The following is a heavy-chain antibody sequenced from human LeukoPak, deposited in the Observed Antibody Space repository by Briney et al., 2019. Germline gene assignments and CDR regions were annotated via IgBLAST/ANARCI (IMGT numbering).Heavy chain of an antibody. J-gene: IGHJ4*02. D-gene: IGHD3-22*01. V-gene: IGHV3-33*01. CDR1: GFTFSSYG. Sequence: PTGGSLRLSCAASGFTFSSYGMHWVRQAPGKGLEWVAVKGRFTISRDNSKNTLYLQMNSLRAEDTALYYCVRDDDRPDNGLDYWGQGTLVTVSS. CDR3: VRDDDRPDNGLDY.